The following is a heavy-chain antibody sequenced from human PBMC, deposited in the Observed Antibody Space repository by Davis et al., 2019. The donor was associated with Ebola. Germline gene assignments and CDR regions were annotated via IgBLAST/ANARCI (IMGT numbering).Heavy chain of an antibody. Sequence: MPSETLSLTCAVYGGSFSSYYWGWIRQPPGKGLEWIGSIYYSGSTYYNPSLKSRVTISVDTSKNQFSLKLSSVTAADTAVYYCARGGVIAVAGNDDFYYYYGMDVWGQGTTVTVSS. J-gene: IGHJ6*02. CDR3: ARGGVIAVAGNDDFYYYYGMDV. CDR1: GGSFSSYY. D-gene: IGHD6-13*01. V-gene: IGHV4-34*01. CDR2: IYYSGST.